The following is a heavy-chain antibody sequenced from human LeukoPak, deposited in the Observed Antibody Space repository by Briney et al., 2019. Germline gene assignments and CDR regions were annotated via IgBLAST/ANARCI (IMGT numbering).Heavy chain of an antibody. V-gene: IGHV3-11*01. D-gene: IGHD4-17*01. CDR1: GFTFSDCY. CDR3: ARTDYGDYSGAFDI. CDR2: ISSSGSTI. J-gene: IGHJ3*02. Sequence: PGGSLRLSCAASGFTFSDCYMSWIRQAPGKGLEWVSYISSSGSTIYYADSVKGRFTISRDNAKNSLYLQMNSLRAEDTAVYYCARTDYGDYSGAFDIWGQGTMVTVSS.